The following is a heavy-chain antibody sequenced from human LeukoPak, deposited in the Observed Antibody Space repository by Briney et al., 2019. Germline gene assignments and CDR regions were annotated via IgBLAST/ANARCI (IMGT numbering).Heavy chain of an antibody. Sequence: PSETLSLTCTVSGGSISSYYRSWLPQPPGKGLEWIGYIYYSGSTNYNPSLKSRVTISVDTSKNQFSLKLSSVTAADTAVYYCARDREYYDSSGYYRSGAFDIWGQGTMVTVSS. CDR3: ARDREYYDSSGYYRSGAFDI. D-gene: IGHD3-22*01. CDR1: GGSISSYY. J-gene: IGHJ3*02. CDR2: IYYSGST. V-gene: IGHV4-59*01.